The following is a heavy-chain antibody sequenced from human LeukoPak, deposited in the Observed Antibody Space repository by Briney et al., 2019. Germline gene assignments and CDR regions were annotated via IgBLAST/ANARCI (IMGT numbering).Heavy chain of an antibody. CDR1: GGSISSGDYY. J-gene: IGHJ5*02. V-gene: IGHV4-30-4*01. CDR2: IYYSGST. Sequence: PSETLSLTCTVSGGSISSGDYYWSWIRQPPGKGLEWIGYIYYSGSTYYNPSLKSRVTISVDTSKNQFSLKLSSVTAADTAVYYCARYQATTVTNWFDPWGQGTLVTVSS. D-gene: IGHD4-17*01. CDR3: ARYQATTVTNWFDP.